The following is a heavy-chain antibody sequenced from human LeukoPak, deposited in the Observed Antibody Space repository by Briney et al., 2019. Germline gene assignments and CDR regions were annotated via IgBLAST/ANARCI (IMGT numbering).Heavy chain of an antibody. CDR1: GFTFSSYS. V-gene: IGHV3-21*01. D-gene: IGHD3-10*01. Sequence: GGSLRLSCTASGFTFSSYSMNWVRQAPGKGLEWVSSISSSSSYIYYADSVKGRFTISRDNAKNSLYLQMNSLRAEDTAVYYCARAYGSGSYYFDYWGQGTLVTVSS. J-gene: IGHJ4*02. CDR2: ISSSSSYI. CDR3: ARAYGSGSYYFDY.